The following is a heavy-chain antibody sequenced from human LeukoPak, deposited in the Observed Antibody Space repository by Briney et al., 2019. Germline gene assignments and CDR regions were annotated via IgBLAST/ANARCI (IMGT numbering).Heavy chain of an antibody. Sequence: GGSLRLSCAASGFTFSNAWMSWVRQAPGKGLEWVGRIESKTDGGTTEYAAPVKGRFTNSRDDSKNTLYLPMNSLKTGDTAVYYCTIDDAGSAPEYWGQGTLVTVSS. D-gene: IGHD6-6*01. V-gene: IGHV3-15*04. CDR2: IESKTDGGTT. CDR1: GFTFSNAW. CDR3: TIDDAGSAPEY. J-gene: IGHJ4*02.